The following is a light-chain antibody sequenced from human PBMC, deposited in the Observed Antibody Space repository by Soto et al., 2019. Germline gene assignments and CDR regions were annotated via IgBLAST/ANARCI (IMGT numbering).Light chain of an antibody. CDR3: QQVNSYPYT. Sequence: IQLTQSPSSLSASVGDTITITCRASQGIISFLAWYQQKPGKAPKLLIYSASSLQSGVPSRFSCSGSGTDFTLTISSLQTEEFAAYYCQQVNSYPYTFGQGTKLEIK. V-gene: IGKV1-9*01. J-gene: IGKJ2*01. CDR2: SAS. CDR1: QGIISF.